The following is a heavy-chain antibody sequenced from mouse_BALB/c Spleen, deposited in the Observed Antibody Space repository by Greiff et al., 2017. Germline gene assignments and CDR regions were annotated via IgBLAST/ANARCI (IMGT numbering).Heavy chain of an antibody. Sequence: QVQLQQSGPGLVAPSQSLSITCTVSGFSLTGYGVNWVRQPPGKGLEWLGMIWGDGSTDYNSALKSRLSISKDNSKSQVFLKMNSLQTDDTARYYCARVPYYYGSSYYFDDWGQGTTLTVSS. V-gene: IGHV2-6-7*01. CDR1: GFSLTGYG. CDR3: ARVPYYYGSSYYFDD. J-gene: IGHJ2*01. CDR2: IWGDGST. D-gene: IGHD1-1*01.